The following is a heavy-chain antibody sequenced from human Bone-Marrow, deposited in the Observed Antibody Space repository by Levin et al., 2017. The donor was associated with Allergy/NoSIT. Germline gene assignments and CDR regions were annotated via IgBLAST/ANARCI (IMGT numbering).Heavy chain of an antibody. CDR3: AREGAAYCGGDCYWWFAY. D-gene: IGHD2-21*02. CDR2: IIPILGIA. CDR1: GGTFSSYA. V-gene: IGHV1-69*04. J-gene: IGHJ4*02. Sequence: WASVKVSCKASGGTFSSYAISWVRQAPGQGLEWMGRIIPILGIANYAQKFQGRVTITADKSTSTAYMELSSLRSEDAAVYYCAREGAAYCGGDCYWWFAYWGQGTLVTVSS.